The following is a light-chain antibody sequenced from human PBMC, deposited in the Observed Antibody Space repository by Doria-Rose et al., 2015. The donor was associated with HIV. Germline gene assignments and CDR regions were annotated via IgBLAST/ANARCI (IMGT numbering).Light chain of an antibody. CDR3: QHYGSSRIT. V-gene: IGKV3-20*01. Sequence: EIVMTQSPGTLSLSPGERATLSCGASQSVSSAYLAWYQQKPGQAPRLLIYGAPSRATGIPDRFSGSGSGTDFTLTISRLEPEDFAVYYCQHYGSSRITFGQGTRLEIK. J-gene: IGKJ5*01. CDR1: QSVSSAY. CDR2: GAP.